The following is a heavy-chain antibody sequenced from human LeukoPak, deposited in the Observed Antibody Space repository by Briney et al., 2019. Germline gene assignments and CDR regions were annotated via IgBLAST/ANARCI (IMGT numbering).Heavy chain of an antibody. CDR2: INSDGSSK. D-gene: IGHD3-10*01. CDR3: ARSKLLWFGED. CDR1: GFTFNSYW. J-gene: IGHJ4*02. V-gene: IGHV3-74*01. Sequence: PGGSLRLSCAASGFTFNSYWMHWVRQAPGKGLVWASRINSDGSSKSYADSVKGRFTISRDNAKNTLYRQMNSLRAEDTAVYYCARSKLLWFGEDWGQGTLVTVSS.